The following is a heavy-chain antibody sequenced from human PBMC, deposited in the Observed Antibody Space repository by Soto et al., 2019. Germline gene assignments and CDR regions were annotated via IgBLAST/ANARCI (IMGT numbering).Heavy chain of an antibody. D-gene: IGHD6-19*01. V-gene: IGHV4-39*01. CDR3: ARHAGGAGSYYFDY. CDR1: GGSISSSSYY. J-gene: IGHJ4*02. CDR2: IYYSGST. Sequence: QLQLQESGPGLVKPSETLSLTCTVSGGSISSSSYYWGWIRQPPGKGLEWIGSIYYSGSTYYNPSLKSRVTISVDTSKNQFSLKLSSVTAADTAVYYCARHAGGAGSYYFDYWGQGTLVTVSS.